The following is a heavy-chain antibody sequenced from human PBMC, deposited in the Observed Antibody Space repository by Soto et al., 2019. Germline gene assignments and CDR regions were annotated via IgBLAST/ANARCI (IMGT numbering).Heavy chain of an antibody. CDR2: IWYDGSNK. CDR3: ARAADTAMPLDY. Sequence: RLSCAASGFTFSSYGMHWVRQAPGKGLEWVAVIWYDGSNKYYADSVKGRFTISRDNSKNTLYLQMNSLRAEDTAVYYCARAADTAMPLDYWGQGTLVTVSS. CDR1: GFTFSSYG. J-gene: IGHJ4*02. D-gene: IGHD5-18*01. V-gene: IGHV3-33*01.